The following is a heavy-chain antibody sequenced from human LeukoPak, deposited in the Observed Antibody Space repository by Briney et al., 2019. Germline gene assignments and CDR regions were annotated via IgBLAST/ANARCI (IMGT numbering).Heavy chain of an antibody. Sequence: SETLSLTCTVSGGSISSSSYYWGWIRQPPGKGLEWIGSIYYSGSTYYNPSLKSRVTISVDTSKNQFSLKLSSVTAADTAVYYCARHKGYIMITFGGVIDYWGQGTLVTVSS. CDR3: ARHKGYIMITFGGVIDY. D-gene: IGHD3-16*02. CDR1: GGSISSSSYY. CDR2: IYYSGST. J-gene: IGHJ4*02. V-gene: IGHV4-39*01.